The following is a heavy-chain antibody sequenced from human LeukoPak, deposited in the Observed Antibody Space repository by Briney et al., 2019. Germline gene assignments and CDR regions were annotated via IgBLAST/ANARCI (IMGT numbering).Heavy chain of an antibody. CDR2: IYYSGST. V-gene: IGHV4-31*03. CDR1: GGSISSSGYY. Sequence: SETLSLTCTVSGGSISSSGYYWSWIRQHPGKGLEWIGYIYYSGSTYYNPSLKSRVTISVDTSKNQFSLKLSSVTAADTAVYYCAREKVGDAFDIWGQGTMVTVSS. CDR3: AREKVGDAFDI. J-gene: IGHJ3*02.